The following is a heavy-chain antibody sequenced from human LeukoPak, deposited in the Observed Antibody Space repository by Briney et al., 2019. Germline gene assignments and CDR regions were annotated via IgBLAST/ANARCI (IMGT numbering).Heavy chain of an antibody. CDR2: IDSSDSYT. CDR3: AIGSGEVVPAASDN. D-gene: IGHD2-2*01. Sequence: GESPRISFKGSGFHFTSHWISWVRQVPGKGLEWMGRIDSSDSYTNYSPSFQGHVTISADKSISTAYLQWSGLKASDTAMYYCAIGSGEVVPAASDNWGQGTLVTVSS. J-gene: IGHJ4*02. CDR1: GFHFTSHW. V-gene: IGHV5-10-1*01.